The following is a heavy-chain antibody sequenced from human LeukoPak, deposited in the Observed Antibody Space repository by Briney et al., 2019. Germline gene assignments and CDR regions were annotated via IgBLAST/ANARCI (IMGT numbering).Heavy chain of an antibody. CDR1: GFTFSSYW. V-gene: IGHV3-30-3*01. CDR2: ISYDGSNK. D-gene: IGHD3-16*01. Sequence: PGGSLRLSCAASGFTFSSYWMHWVRQAPGKGLEWVAVISYDGSNKYYADSVKGRFTISRDNSNNTLYLQMNSLRAEDTAVYYCARDRSLGFGFDGMDVWGQGTTVTVSS. CDR3: ARDRSLGFGFDGMDV. J-gene: IGHJ6*02.